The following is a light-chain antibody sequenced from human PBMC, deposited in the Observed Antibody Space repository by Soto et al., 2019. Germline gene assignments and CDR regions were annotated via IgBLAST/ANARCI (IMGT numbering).Light chain of an antibody. J-gene: IGLJ2*01. CDR1: SSDIGAYNF. CDR2: DVN. Sequence: QSVLTQPASVSGSPGQSITISCTGTSSDIGAYNFVSWYQQHPGKAPKLMLYDVNIRPSGVSNRFSGSKSGNTASLTISGLQDEDEADYYCTSGTTSTTMVFGGGTKVTVL. CDR3: TSGTTSTTMV. V-gene: IGLV2-14*03.